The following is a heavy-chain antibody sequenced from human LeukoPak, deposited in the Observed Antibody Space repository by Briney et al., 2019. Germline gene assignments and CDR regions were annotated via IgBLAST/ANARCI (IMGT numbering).Heavy chain of an antibody. CDR2: LSGYGGST. CDR1: GFTFSSYA. Sequence: GGSLRLSCAASGFTFSSYAMSWVRQAPGKGLEWVSALSGYGGSTYYADSVKGRFSISRDNSKNTLYLQMNSLRAEDTAVYYCAKGKIWCGGFDYWGQGTLVTVSS. CDR3: AKGKIWCGGFDY. V-gene: IGHV3-23*01. D-gene: IGHD3-10*01. J-gene: IGHJ4*02.